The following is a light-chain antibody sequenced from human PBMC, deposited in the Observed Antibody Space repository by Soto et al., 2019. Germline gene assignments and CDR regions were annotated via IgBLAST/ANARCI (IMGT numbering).Light chain of an antibody. CDR1: QPISSW. CDR3: QQYENYWT. J-gene: IGKJ1*01. Sequence: DIQMTQSPPTLSASVGDRVTITGRARQPISSWLALYHQKPGKAPKLLIYDASNLESGVPSRFSGSGSGTEFTLTISSLQPEDFGIYYCQQYENYWTFGQGTKVDIK. CDR2: DAS. V-gene: IGKV1-5*01.